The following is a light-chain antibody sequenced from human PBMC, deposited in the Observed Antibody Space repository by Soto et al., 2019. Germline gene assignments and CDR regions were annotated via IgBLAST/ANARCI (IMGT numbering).Light chain of an antibody. CDR1: SSDVGGYNF. J-gene: IGLJ1*01. V-gene: IGLV2-14*01. CDR2: EVS. CDR3: SSYSSSTTLV. Sequence: QSALTQPASVSGSPGQSITISCTGTSSDVGGYNFVSWYQQHPGKAPKLMIYEVSYRPSGVSNRFSGSKSGNTASLTISGLQAEDEADYCCSSYSSSTTLVVGTGTKLTVL.